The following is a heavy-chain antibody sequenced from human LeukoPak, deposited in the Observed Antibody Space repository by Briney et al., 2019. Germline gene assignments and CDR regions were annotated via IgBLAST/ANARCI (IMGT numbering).Heavy chain of an antibody. CDR3: ARLRGSGSYLVDY. D-gene: IGHD3-10*01. CDR1: GYVFTSYW. J-gene: IGHJ4*02. Sequence: GESLKISCKASGYVFTSYWIGWVRQMPGRGLEWMGIIYPGDSDTRYSPSFQGQVTISADKSISTPYVQWSSLKVSDTAMYYCARLRGSGSYLVDYWGQGTLVTVSS. V-gene: IGHV5-51*01. CDR2: IYPGDSDT.